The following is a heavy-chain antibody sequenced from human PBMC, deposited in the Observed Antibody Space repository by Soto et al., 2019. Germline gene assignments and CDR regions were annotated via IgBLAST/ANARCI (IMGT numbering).Heavy chain of an antibody. D-gene: IGHD2-2*01. CDR1: GYRFTDYY. J-gene: IGHJ4*02. V-gene: IGHV1-2*02. CDR2: INPNTGGT. Sequence: ASVKVSFKASGYRFTDYYIHWVRHAPGQGPEWMGWINPNTGGTTYAQKFQGRVTMTRDMSMSTAYMELSRLRSDDTALFYCARAGGLGFCSSTSCYPNRYFDYWGQGTQVTVSS. CDR3: ARAGGLGFCSSTSCYPNRYFDY.